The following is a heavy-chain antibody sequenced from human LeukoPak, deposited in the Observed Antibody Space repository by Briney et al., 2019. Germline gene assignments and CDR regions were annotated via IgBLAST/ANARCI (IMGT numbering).Heavy chain of an antibody. V-gene: IGHV3-30*04. J-gene: IGHJ4*02. CDR1: GFTFSSYA. Sequence: GRSLRLSCVASGFTFSSYAMHWVRQAPGKGLEWVAVISYDGSNKYYADSVKGRFTISRDNSKNTLYLQMNSLRAEDTAVYYCARDPLVGAKGSGLSVDYWGQGTLVTVSS. CDR2: ISYDGSNK. CDR3: ARDPLVGAKGSGLSVDY. D-gene: IGHD1-26*01.